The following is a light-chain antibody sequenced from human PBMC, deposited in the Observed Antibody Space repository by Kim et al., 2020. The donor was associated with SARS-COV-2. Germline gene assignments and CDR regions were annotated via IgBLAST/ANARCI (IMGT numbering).Light chain of an antibody. Sequence: EIVLTQSPATLSFSPGERATLSCRASQSVSRYLAWYQQKPGQAPRLLIYDASARATGIPARFSGSGSGTDFTLTINSLEPEDFAVYYCQQRSNWPLTFGGGTKVDIK. CDR2: DAS. CDR1: QSVSRY. J-gene: IGKJ4*01. CDR3: QQRSNWPLT. V-gene: IGKV3-11*01.